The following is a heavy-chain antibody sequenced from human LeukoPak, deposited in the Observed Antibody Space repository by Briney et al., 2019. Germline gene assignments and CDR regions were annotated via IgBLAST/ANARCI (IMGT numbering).Heavy chain of an antibody. CDR2: IYYSGST. J-gene: IGHJ5*02. CDR1: GGSISSGGYY. CDR3: ANVRGGTNWFDP. D-gene: IGHD3-16*01. V-gene: IGHV4-31*03. Sequence: SETLSLTCTVSGGSISSGGYYWSWIRQHPGKGLEWIGYIYYSGSTYYNPSLKSRVTISVDTSKNQFSLKLSSVTAADTAVYYCANVRGGTNWFDPWGQGTLVTVSS.